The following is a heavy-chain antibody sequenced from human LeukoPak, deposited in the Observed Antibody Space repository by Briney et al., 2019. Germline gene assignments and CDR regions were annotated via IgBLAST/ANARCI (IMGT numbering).Heavy chain of an antibody. V-gene: IGHV3-23*01. D-gene: IGHD2-21*02. CDR1: GFTFSDYS. J-gene: IGHJ2*01. Sequence: GGSLRLSCAASGFTFSDYSMSWVRQAPGKGLEWVSVISGSGGNTYYADSVKGRFTISRDNSENTLDLQMITLRAEDTAVYYCAKHGVTSLRYFDLWGRGTLVTVSS. CDR3: AKHGVTSLRYFDL. CDR2: ISGSGGNT.